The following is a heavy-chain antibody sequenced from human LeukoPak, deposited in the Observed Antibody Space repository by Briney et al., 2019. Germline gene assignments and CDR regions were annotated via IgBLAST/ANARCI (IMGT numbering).Heavy chain of an antibody. CDR2: ISWNSGSI. J-gene: IGHJ4*02. Sequence: GGSLRLSCAASGFTFDDYAMHWVRQAPGKGLEWVSGISWNSGSIGYADSVKGRFTISRDNSKNTLYLQMQSLRTEDTAVFYCAKDVQWGQPHYFDYWGQGTLVTVSS. V-gene: IGHV3-9*01. CDR3: AKDVQWGQPHYFDY. CDR1: GFTFDDYA. D-gene: IGHD6-19*01.